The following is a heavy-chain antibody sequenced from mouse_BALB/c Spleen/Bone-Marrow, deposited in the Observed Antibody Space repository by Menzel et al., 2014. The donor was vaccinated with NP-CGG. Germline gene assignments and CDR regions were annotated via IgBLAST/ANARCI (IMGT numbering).Heavy chain of an antibody. CDR1: GFTFSSFG. V-gene: IGHV5-17*02. J-gene: IGHJ2*01. CDR2: ISSGSSTI. Sequence: DVQLVESGGGLVQPGGSRKLSCAASGFTFSSFGMHWVRRAPEKGLEWVAYISSGSSTIYYADTVMGRFTISRDNPKNTLFLQMTSLRSEDTAMYYCARSGSSSGYFDYWGQGTTLTVSS. CDR3: ARSGSSSGYFDY. D-gene: IGHD1-1*01.